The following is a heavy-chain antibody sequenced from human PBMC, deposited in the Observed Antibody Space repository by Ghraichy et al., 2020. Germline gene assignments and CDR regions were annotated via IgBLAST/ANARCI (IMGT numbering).Heavy chain of an antibody. J-gene: IGHJ6*02. CDR3: VRLAYCGGDCLTYGMDV. V-gene: IGHV4-39*01. D-gene: IGHD2-21*02. CDR2: IYYSGST. CDR1: GDSFSSRSYY. Sequence: SETLSLTCTVSGDSFSSRSYYWGWIRQSPGKGLDWIGSIYYSGSTYYNAPLKSRVIISLDTSKKQFSLRLNSVTAADTAVYFCVRLAYCGGDCLTYGMDVWGQGTTVIVSS.